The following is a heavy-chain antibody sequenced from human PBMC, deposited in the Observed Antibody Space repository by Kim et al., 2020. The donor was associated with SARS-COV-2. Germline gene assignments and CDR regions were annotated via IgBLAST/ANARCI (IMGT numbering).Heavy chain of an antibody. CDR3: ARARVDTATAPLGY. J-gene: IGHJ4*02. D-gene: IGHD5-18*01. Sequence: WGSLRLSCAASGFTFSSYAMHWVRQAPRKGLEWVAVISYDGSNKYYGDSAKGRFTISRDNSRNTLYVQMNSLRAEDTAVYYCARARVDTATAPLGYWGQGTLVTVSS. CDR1: GFTFSSYA. CDR2: ISYDGSNK. V-gene: IGHV3-30-3*01.